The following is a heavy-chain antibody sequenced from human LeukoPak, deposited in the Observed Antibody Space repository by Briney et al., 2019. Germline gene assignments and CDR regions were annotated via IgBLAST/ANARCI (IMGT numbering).Heavy chain of an antibody. J-gene: IGHJ3*02. D-gene: IGHD2-21*02. CDR3: ARKGEVTARTKNAFDI. Sequence: GGSLRLSCAASGFTFSSYEMNWVRQAPGKGLEWVANIKQDGSEKYYVDSVKGRFTVSRDNAKNSLYLQMSSLRVEDTAVYYCARKGEVTARTKNAFDIWGQGTMVTVSS. CDR2: IKQDGSEK. V-gene: IGHV3-7*01. CDR1: GFTFSSYE.